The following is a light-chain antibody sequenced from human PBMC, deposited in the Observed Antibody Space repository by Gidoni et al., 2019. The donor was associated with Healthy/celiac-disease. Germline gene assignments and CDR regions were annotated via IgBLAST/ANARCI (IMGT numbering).Light chain of an antibody. J-gene: IGLJ2*01. CDR2: RNN. Sequence: QSVLPQPPSASATPGQRVTISCSGSSSNIGRNYVYWYQQLPGTAPKLLINRNNQRPSGGPDRFSGSKSGTSASRAISGLRSEDEADYYCAAWDDSLSGLFGGGTKLTVL. CDR3: AAWDDSLSGL. CDR1: SSNIGRNY. V-gene: IGLV1-47*01.